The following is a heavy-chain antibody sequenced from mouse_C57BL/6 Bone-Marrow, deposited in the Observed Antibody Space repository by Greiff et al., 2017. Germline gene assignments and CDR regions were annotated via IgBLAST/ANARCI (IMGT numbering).Heavy chain of an antibody. Sequence: EVMLVESGGGLVQPGGSLKLSCAASGFTFSDYYMYWVRQTPEKRLEWVASISNGGGSTYYPDTVKGRFTISRDNAKNNLYLQMSRLKSEDTAMYCCARGIYYAAWFAYWGQGTLVTVSA. CDR2: ISNGGGST. CDR3: ARGIYYAAWFAY. V-gene: IGHV5-12*01. J-gene: IGHJ3*01. D-gene: IGHD2-1*01. CDR1: GFTFSDYY.